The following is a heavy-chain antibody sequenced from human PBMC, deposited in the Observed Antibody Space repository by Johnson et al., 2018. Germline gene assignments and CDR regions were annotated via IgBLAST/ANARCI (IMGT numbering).Heavy chain of an antibody. D-gene: IGHD2-15*01. V-gene: IGHV3-30-3*01. CDR2: ISYDGSNK. Sequence: QVQLVESGGGVVQPGRSLRLSCAASGFTFSSYAMHWVRQAPGKGLEWVAVISYDGSNKYYADSVKGRFTISRDNSKNTLYLQMNSLRAEDTAGYYCARAPPGVVAANRDAFDIWGQGTMVTVSS. CDR1: GFTFSSYA. J-gene: IGHJ3*02. CDR3: ARAPPGVVAANRDAFDI.